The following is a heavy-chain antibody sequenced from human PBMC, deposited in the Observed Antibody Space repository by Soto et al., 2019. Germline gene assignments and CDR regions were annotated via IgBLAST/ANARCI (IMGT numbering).Heavy chain of an antibody. D-gene: IGHD2-15*01. Sequence: EVQVLESGGGLGQPGGSLRLSCAASGFTFSSYAVSLVRQAPGKGLEWVSAITGSGATTYYADSVKGRFTISRDNSKNTLYLQMDSLRAEDTAVYYCAKDHGGRGMDRFFDSWGQGTLVTVSS. J-gene: IGHJ4*02. CDR1: GFTFSSYA. CDR3: AKDHGGRGMDRFFDS. CDR2: ITGSGATT. V-gene: IGHV3-23*01.